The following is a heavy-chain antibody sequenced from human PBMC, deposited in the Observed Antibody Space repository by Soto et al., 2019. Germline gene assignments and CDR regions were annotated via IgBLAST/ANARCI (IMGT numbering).Heavy chain of an antibody. J-gene: IGHJ4*02. CDR3: ARALAKGSGSAGFDY. V-gene: IGHV1-2*02. D-gene: IGHD1-26*01. Sequence: ASVKVSCKASGYTFTVYYMHWVRQAPGQGLEWMGWINPKSGGTMYPQKFQGRVTLTWDTSISTAYMALTRLRSDDTAVYYCARALAKGSGSAGFDYWGQGTMVTVSS. CDR2: INPKSGGT. CDR1: GYTFTVYY.